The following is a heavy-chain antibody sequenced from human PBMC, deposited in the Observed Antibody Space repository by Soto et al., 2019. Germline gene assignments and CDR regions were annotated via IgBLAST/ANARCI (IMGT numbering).Heavy chain of an antibody. Sequence: QVQLVQSGAELKKPGASAKVSCKASGYMFTSYGISWVRQAPGQGLEWMAWISVNNGNTNYAQKFQVRVTMTTDTSTNTAHMELRSLRYDDTAVYYCARFNGSGTNYYMDVWGKGTTVIVSS. CDR1: GYMFTSYG. CDR3: ARFNGSGTNYYMDV. D-gene: IGHD3-10*01. CDR2: ISVNNGNT. V-gene: IGHV1-18*01. J-gene: IGHJ6*03.